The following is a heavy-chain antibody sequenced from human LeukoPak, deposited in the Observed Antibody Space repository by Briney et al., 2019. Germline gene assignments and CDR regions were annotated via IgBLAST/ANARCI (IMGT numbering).Heavy chain of an antibody. J-gene: IGHJ4*02. D-gene: IGHD3-9*01. CDR3: ASSRLDWLHYFEY. CDR1: RLTFSSYA. Sequence: KTGGSLRLSCAASRLTFSSYAMHWVRQPPGKGLEWVAVIPYDGNNKYYADSVRVRYTISRDNSKNTLDLQMNSLRPEDTAVYYCASSRLDWLHYFEYWVQGTLATVPS. CDR2: IPYDGNNK. V-gene: IGHV3-30-3*01.